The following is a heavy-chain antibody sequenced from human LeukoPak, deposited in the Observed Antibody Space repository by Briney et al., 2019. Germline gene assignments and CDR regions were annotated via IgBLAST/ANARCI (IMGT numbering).Heavy chain of an antibody. CDR1: SGSISRYY. Sequence: SETLSLTCSVSSGSISRYYWSWIRQPPGKPLEEIGFISHSGYTSYNPSLKSRVSISVDSSRSQFSLKLSSVTAADTAVYYCARDRVAAADDAFDIWGQGTMVTVSS. D-gene: IGHD6-19*01. CDR2: ISHSGYT. J-gene: IGHJ3*02. CDR3: ARDRVAAADDAFDI. V-gene: IGHV4-59*12.